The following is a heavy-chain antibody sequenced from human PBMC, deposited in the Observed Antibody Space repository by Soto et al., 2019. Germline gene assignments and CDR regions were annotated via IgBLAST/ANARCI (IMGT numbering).Heavy chain of an antibody. CDR3: AGDPDSHYNDSHASSYP. CDR1: GYTFTSYT. CDR2: IIPIIGII. D-gene: IGHD4-4*01. J-gene: IGHJ5*02. V-gene: IGHV1-69*04. Sequence: SVKVSCTASGYTFTSYTITWVRQAPGQGLEWMGRIIPIIGIINYAQKFQGRVTISADKFTGTAYMELTGLRSDDTAVYYCAGDPDSHYNDSHASSYPWGQGTLVTVSS.